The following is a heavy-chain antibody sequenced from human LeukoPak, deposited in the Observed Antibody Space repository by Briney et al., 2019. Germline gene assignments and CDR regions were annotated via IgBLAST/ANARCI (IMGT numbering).Heavy chain of an antibody. D-gene: IGHD1-26*01. J-gene: IGHJ4*02. CDR3: ARRSDSGSDDGEDYFDY. V-gene: IGHV4-39*01. CDR1: GGSINSRTFY. Sequence: SETLSLTCTVSGGSINSRTFYWGWIRQPPGKGLEWIGSIYYDGSTYYNPSLKSRVTISVDTSKNQFSLKLTSVTAADTAVYFCARRSDSGSDDGEDYFDYWGQGTLVTVSS. CDR2: IYYDGST.